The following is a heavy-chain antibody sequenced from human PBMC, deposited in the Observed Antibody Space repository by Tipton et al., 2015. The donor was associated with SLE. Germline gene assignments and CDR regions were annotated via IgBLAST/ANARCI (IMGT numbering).Heavy chain of an antibody. J-gene: IGHJ4*02. Sequence: QLVQSGAEVKKPGASVKVSCKASGYTFINYDINWVRQATGQGLEWMGWINTNSGVPTHAQGFTGRFVFSFDTSVSTTYLQINNLEADDTAVYFCARGGRGDYWGQGTLVTVSS. CDR3: ARGGRGDY. D-gene: IGHD3-10*01. CDR2: INTNSGVP. CDR1: GYTFINYD. V-gene: IGHV7-4-1*02.